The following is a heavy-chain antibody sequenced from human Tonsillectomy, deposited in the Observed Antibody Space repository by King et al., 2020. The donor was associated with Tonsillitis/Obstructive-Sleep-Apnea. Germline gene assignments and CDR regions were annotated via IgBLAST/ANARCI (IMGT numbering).Heavy chain of an antibody. J-gene: IGHJ4*02. D-gene: IGHD6-19*01. CDR1: GFTFSSYA. CDR2: ISGSGGST. Sequence: VQLVESGGGLVQPGGSLRLSCAASGFTFSSYAMSWVRQAPGKGLEWVSAISGSGGSTYYADSVKGRFTISRDNSKNTLYLQMNSLRAEDTAVYYCAKDLSLVSSGISGFDYWGQGTLVTVSS. V-gene: IGHV3-23*04. CDR3: AKDLSLVSSGISGFDY.